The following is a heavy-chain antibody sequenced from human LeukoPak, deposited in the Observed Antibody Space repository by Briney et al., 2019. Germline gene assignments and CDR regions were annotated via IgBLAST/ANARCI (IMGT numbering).Heavy chain of an antibody. D-gene: IGHD6-13*01. J-gene: IGHJ6*02. CDR2: IRYDGSNK. CDR1: GFIFSSYG. Sequence: GGSLRLSCAASGFIFSSYGMHWVRQAPGKGLEWVAFIRYDGSNKYYAGSVKGRFTISRDNSKNTLYLQMNSLRAEDTAVYYCAKEGGSSSWYGAYYYYGMDVWGQGTTVTVSS. V-gene: IGHV3-30*02. CDR3: AKEGGSSSWYGAYYYYGMDV.